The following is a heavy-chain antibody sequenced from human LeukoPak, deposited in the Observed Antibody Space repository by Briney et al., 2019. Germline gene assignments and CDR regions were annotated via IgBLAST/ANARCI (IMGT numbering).Heavy chain of an antibody. CDR3: ATDIVVVVVAATPRNNY. D-gene: IGHD2-15*01. Sequence: PGGSLRLSCAASGFTFSSYAMSWVRRAPGKGLEWVSAISVDGETYYADSVKGRFTISRDNSKNTLYLQMNSLGAEDTAVYYCATDIVVVVVAATPRNNYWGQGTLVTVSS. CDR2: ISVDGET. J-gene: IGHJ4*02. CDR1: GFTFSSYA. V-gene: IGHV3-23*01.